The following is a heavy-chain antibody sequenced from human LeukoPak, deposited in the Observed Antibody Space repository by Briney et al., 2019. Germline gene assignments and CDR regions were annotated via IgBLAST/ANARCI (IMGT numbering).Heavy chain of an antibody. CDR3: ARDRSGYDFGWFDP. D-gene: IGHD5-12*01. CDR2: ISAYNGNT. J-gene: IGHJ5*02. Sequence: ASVKVSCKASGYTFTSYGISWVRQAPGQGLEWMGWISAYNGNTNYAQKLQGRVTMTTHTSTSTAYMELRSLRSDDTAVYYCARDRSGYDFGWFDPWGQGTLVTVSS. CDR1: GYTFTSYG. V-gene: IGHV1-18*01.